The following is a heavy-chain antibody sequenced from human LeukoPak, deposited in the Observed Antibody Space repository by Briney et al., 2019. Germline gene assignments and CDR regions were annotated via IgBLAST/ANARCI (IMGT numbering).Heavy chain of an antibody. CDR2: ISWNSGSI. D-gene: IGHD2-2*01. V-gene: IGHV3-9*01. J-gene: IGHJ6*02. CDR3: AKDMDYGVVQAATGYYGMDV. CDR1: GFTFDDYA. Sequence: GGSLSLSCAASGFTFDDYAMHWVRQAPGKGLEWVSGISWNSGSIGYAASVKGRFTISRDNAKNSLYLQMNSLRAEDTALYYCAKDMDYGVVQAATGYYGMDVWGQGTTVTVSS.